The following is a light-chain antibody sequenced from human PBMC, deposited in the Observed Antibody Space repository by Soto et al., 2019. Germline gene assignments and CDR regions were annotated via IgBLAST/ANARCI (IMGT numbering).Light chain of an antibody. Sequence: QSVLTQPPSASGTPGQRVTVSCSGSRSNIGSNTVNWYQQFPGTAPKLLIYSSNQRPSGVTDRFSGSKSGTSASLAISGLQSEDEADYYCAARDDSLSGPVFGGGTKLTVL. J-gene: IGLJ2*01. CDR3: AARDDSLSGPV. CDR2: SSN. CDR1: RSNIGSNT. V-gene: IGLV1-44*01.